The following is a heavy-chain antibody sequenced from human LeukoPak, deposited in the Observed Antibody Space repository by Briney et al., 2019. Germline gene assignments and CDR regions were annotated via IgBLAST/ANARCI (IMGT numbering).Heavy chain of an antibody. Sequence: GGSSRLSCVASGLVFNSYEMSWVRHAPREGLEWVSYITGRGNTIYYADSVRGRYNISRHNAKLSLYLQMNTLRAEDTGIYNCVRSLGPTQPFDFWGKGTPVTVSS. CDR3: VRSLGPTQPFDF. CDR1: GLVFNSYE. CDR2: ITGRGNTI. D-gene: IGHD3-16*01. J-gene: IGHJ4*02. V-gene: IGHV3-48*03.